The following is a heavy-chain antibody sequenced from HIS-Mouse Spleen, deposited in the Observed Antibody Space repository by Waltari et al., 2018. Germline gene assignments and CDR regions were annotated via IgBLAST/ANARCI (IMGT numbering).Heavy chain of an antibody. J-gene: IGHJ4*02. CDR2: IKSKTDGGTT. V-gene: IGHV3-15*01. D-gene: IGHD6-6*01. Sequence: EVQLVESGGGLVKPGGSLRLSGAASGSAFCSGWMSWVRQAPGKGLEWVGRIKSKTDGGTTEYAAHVKGRFTISRDDSKNTLYLQMNSLKTEDTAVYYCTTVSSSFDYWGQGTLVTVSS. CDR1: GSAFCSGW. CDR3: TTVSSSFDY.